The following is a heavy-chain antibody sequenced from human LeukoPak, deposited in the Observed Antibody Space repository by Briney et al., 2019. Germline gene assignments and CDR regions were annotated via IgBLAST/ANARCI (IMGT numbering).Heavy chain of an antibody. CDR3: ARPLQGIVGATGFDY. V-gene: IGHV5-51*01. Sequence: GESLKISCQGSEYSFATYWIAWLRQMPGKGLEWMGIIYPSDSDTRHSPSFQGQLTISADKSIKTAYLQWSSLKASDTAMCYCARPLQGIVGATGFDYWGPGTLVTVPS. D-gene: IGHD1-26*01. CDR1: EYSFATYW. CDR2: IYPSDSDT. J-gene: IGHJ4*02.